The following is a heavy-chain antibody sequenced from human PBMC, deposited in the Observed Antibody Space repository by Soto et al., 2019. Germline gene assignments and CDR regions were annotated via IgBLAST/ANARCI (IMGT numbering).Heavy chain of an antibody. CDR2: IYPGDSDT. D-gene: IGHD3-10*01. J-gene: IGHJ6*02. V-gene: IGHV5-51*01. CDR3: ARFRGIAGISYYYGMDV. Sequence: GESLKISCKGSGYSFTSYWIGWVRQMPGKGLEWMGIIYPGDSDTRYSPSFQGQVTISADKSISTAYLQWSSLKASDTAMYYCARFRGIAGISYYYGMDVWGQGTTVTVSS. CDR1: GYSFTSYW.